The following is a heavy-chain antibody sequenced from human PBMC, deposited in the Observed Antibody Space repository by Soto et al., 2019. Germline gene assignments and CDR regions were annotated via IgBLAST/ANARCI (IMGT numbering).Heavy chain of an antibody. Sequence: GASVKVSCKVSGYTLTELSMHWVRQAPGKGLEWMGGFDPEDGETIYAQKFQGRVTMTEDTSTDTAYMELSSLRSEDTAVYYCATGRYYYDSSGQKSAPFDYWGQGTLVTVSS. J-gene: IGHJ4*02. V-gene: IGHV1-24*01. CDR1: GYTLTELS. D-gene: IGHD3-22*01. CDR3: ATGRYYYDSSGQKSAPFDY. CDR2: FDPEDGET.